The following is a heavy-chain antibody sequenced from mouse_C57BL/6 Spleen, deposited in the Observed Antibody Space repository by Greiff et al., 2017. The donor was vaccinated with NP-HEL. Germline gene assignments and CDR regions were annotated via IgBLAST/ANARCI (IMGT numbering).Heavy chain of an antibody. V-gene: IGHV5-16*01. CDR2: INYDGSST. Sequence: DVQLQESEGGLVQPGRSMKLSCTASGFTFSDYYMAWVRQVPEKGLEWVANINYDGSSTYYLDSLKSRFIISRDNAKNILYLQMSSLKSEDTATYYCARDPGGYWDYFDYWGQGTTLTVSS. J-gene: IGHJ2*01. CDR1: GFTFSDYY. D-gene: IGHD3-2*02. CDR3: ARDPGGYWDYFDY.